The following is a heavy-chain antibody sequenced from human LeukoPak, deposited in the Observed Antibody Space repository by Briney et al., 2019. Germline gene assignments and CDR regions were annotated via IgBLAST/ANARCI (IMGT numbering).Heavy chain of an antibody. J-gene: IGHJ4*02. CDR1: GGSISSSTSY. D-gene: IGHD4-23*01. CDR2: VYYSGST. CDR3: AVGYGGNPD. V-gene: IGHV4-39*01. Sequence: PSETLSLTCTVSGGSISSSTSYWAWIRQPPGKGLEWIAAVYYSGSTYYNPSLKSRLTISIDTSRNQFSVKLHSVTAADTAVYYCAVGYGGNPDWGQGTLVTVSS.